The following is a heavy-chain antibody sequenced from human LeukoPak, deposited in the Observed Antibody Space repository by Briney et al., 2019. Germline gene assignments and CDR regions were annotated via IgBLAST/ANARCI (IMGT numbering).Heavy chain of an antibody. CDR2: ISGSGGST. Sequence: GSLRLYCAASGFTFSSYAMSWVRQAPGKGLEWVSAISGSGGSTYYADSVKGRFTISRDNSKNTLYLQMNSLRAEDTAVYYCAKSPYYYDSSGYYYLGLDYWGQGTLVTVSS. V-gene: IGHV3-23*01. J-gene: IGHJ4*02. D-gene: IGHD3-22*01. CDR1: GFTFSSYA. CDR3: AKSPYYYDSSGYYYLGLDY.